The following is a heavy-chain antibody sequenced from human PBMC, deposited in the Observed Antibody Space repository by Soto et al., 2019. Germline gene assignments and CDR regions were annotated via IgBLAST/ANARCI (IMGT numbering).Heavy chain of an antibody. V-gene: IGHV3-23*01. D-gene: IGHD3-3*01. Sequence: PGGSVRLSCAASGFTFSNYAMNWVRQAPGKALEWVSGISGSGSSTYYADSVKGRFTISRDNSKNRMYLQVHSLRAEDTAAYYCAKAVTISGSFYYGMDVWGQGTTVTVSS. CDR2: ISGSGSST. J-gene: IGHJ6*01. CDR1: GFTFSNYA. CDR3: AKAVTISGSFYYGMDV.